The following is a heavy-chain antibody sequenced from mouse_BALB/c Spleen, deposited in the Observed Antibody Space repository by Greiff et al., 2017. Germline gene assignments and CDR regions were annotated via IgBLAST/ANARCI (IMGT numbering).Heavy chain of an antibody. D-gene: IGHD1-1*01. CDR2: IDPANGNT. CDR1: GFNIKDTY. V-gene: IGHV14-3*02. Sequence: VQLQQSGAELVRPGALVKLSCKASGFNIKDTYMHWVKQRPEQGLEWIGRIDPANGNTKYDPKFQGKATITADTSSNTAYLQLSSLTSEDTAVYYCAPHYYGSSAYAMDYWGQGTSVTVSS. CDR3: APHYYGSSAYAMDY. J-gene: IGHJ4*01.